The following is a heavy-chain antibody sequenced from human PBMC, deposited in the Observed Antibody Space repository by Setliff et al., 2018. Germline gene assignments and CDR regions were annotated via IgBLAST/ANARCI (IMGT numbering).Heavy chain of an antibody. D-gene: IGHD3-22*01. Sequence: GASVKVSCKASGYTFTNYGITWVRQAPGQGLEWMGWINNYNFNTNYAQKLQGRVTMTTDTSTSTAYMELRSLRSDDSAVYYCARINFDVSSGHYYAPDYWGQGTLVTVSS. V-gene: IGHV1-18*01. J-gene: IGHJ4*02. CDR2: INNYNFNT. CDR3: ARINFDVSSGHYYAPDY. CDR1: GYTFTNYG.